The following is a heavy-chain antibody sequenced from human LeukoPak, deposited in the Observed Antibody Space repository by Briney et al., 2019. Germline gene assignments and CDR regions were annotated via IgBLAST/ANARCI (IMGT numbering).Heavy chain of an antibody. J-gene: IGHJ4*02. Sequence: GGSLRLSCAASGFTFSSYAMSWVRQAPGKGLEWVSAISGSGGSTYYADSVKGRFTISRDNSKNTLSLQMNSLRAEDTAVYYCAKLGYRSSTSCSPHLDYWGQGTLVTVSS. V-gene: IGHV3-23*01. D-gene: IGHD2-2*03. CDR3: AKLGYRSSTSCSPHLDY. CDR1: GFTFSSYA. CDR2: ISGSGGST.